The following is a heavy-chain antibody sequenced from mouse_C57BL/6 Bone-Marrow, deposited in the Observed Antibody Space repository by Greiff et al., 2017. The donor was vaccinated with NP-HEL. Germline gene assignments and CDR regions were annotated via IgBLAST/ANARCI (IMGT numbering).Heavy chain of an antibody. Sequence: EVQGVESGGGLVKPGGSLKLSCAASGFTFSSYAMSWVRQTPEKRLEWVATISDGGSYTYYPDNVKGRFTISRDNAKNNLYLQMSHLKSEDTAMYYCARDRLYYVAYWGQGTLVTVSA. CDR2: ISDGGSYT. D-gene: IGHD1-1*01. CDR3: ARDRLYYVAY. J-gene: IGHJ3*01. CDR1: GFTFSSYA. V-gene: IGHV5-4*01.